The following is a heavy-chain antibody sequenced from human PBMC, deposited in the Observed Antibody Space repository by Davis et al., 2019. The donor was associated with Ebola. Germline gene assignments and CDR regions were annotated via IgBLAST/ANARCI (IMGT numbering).Heavy chain of an antibody. CDR3: ARVRHCTGGVCYTGLFDY. Sequence: GESLKISCAASGFTFSSYSMNWVRQAPGKGLEWVSSISSSSSYIYYADSVKGRFTISRDNAKNSLYLQMNSLRAEDTAVYYCARVRHCTGGVCYTGLFDYWGQGTLVTVSS. D-gene: IGHD2-8*02. J-gene: IGHJ4*02. CDR1: GFTFSSYS. CDR2: ISSSSSYI. V-gene: IGHV3-21*01.